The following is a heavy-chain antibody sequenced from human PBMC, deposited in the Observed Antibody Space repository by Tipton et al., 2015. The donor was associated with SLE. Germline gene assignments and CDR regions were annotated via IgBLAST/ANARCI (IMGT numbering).Heavy chain of an antibody. V-gene: IGHV1-46*01. CDR2: IHPSGGSA. Sequence: QSGPEVKKPGASVKVSCKASGYTFTSYSLNWVRQAPGQGLEWMGIIHPSGGSASYAQEIQGRVTMTRDTSTSTVYMELSSLRSEDTAVYYCARGDYYYYYMDVWGKGTTVTVSS. CDR3: ARGDYYYYYMDV. J-gene: IGHJ6*03. CDR1: GYTFTSYS.